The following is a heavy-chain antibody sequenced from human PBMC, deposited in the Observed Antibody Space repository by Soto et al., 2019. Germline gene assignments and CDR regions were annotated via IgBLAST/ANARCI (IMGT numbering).Heavy chain of an antibody. CDR2: MNPNSGNT. D-gene: IGHD3-3*01. Sequence: QVQLVQSGAEVKKPGASVKVSCKASGYTFTSYDINWVRQATGQGLEWMGWMNPNSGNTGYAQKFQGRVTMTRNTSISTAYMELSRLRSEDTAVYYCARGSAPITIFGVVMNYYYYYMDVWGKGTTVTVSS. CDR1: GYTFTSYD. J-gene: IGHJ6*03. V-gene: IGHV1-8*01. CDR3: ARGSAPITIFGVVMNYYYYYMDV.